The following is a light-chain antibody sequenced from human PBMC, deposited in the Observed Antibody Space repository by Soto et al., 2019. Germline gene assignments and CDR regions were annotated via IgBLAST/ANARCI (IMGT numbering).Light chain of an antibody. V-gene: IGLV1-51*02. CDR1: SSNIGNNY. CDR3: ETWDTSLSAGRV. Sequence: QSVLTQPPSVSAAPGQTVTISCSGSSSNIGNNYVSWYQHRPGAAPQLLIYETNRRPAGIPDRFSGSKSGTSATLAITGLQTADEADYYCETWDTSLSAGRVFGPGTKLTVL. CDR2: ETN. J-gene: IGLJ1*01.